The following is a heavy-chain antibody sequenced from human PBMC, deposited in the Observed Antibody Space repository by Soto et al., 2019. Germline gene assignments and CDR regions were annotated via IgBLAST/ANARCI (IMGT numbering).Heavy chain of an antibody. CDR3: ARDIRGAAGTTSSFWFDP. D-gene: IGHD1-1*01. Sequence: QVQLQESGPGLVKPSQTLSLTCTVSGCSISSGGYYWSWIRQHPGKGLEWIGYIYYRGSTYYNPSLKSQVTLSIDTSKNHLSLKLSSVTAVDTAVYYWARDIRGAAGTTSSFWFDPWGQGTLVTVFS. CDR1: GCSISSGGYY. J-gene: IGHJ5*02. CDR2: IYYRGST. V-gene: IGHV4-31*01.